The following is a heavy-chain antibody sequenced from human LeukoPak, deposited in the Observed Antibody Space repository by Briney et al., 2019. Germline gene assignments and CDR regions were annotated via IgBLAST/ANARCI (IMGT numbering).Heavy chain of an antibody. J-gene: IGHJ4*02. CDR2: ISGSGGST. D-gene: IGHD3-22*01. CDR1: GFTFSSYS. V-gene: IGHV3-23*01. CDR3: AKDLPLRGWGWYDSSGDPGY. Sequence: GGSLRLSCAASGFTFSSYSMNWVRQAPGKGLEWVSAISGSGGSTYYADSVKGRFTISRDNSKNTLYLQMNSLRAEDTAVYYCAKDLPLRGWGWYDSSGDPGYWGQGTLVTVSS.